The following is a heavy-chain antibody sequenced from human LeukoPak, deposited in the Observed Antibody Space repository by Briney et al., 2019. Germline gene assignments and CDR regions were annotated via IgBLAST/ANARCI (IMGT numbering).Heavy chain of an antibody. V-gene: IGHV4-61*05. J-gene: IGHJ4*02. CDR3: ARHHCSGVGCYTFDY. CDR1: GDSISSISYY. Sequence: SETLSLTCTVSGDSISSISYYWGWIRQPPGKGLKWIGYIYYSGSTNYNPSLKSRVTISVDTSKNQFSLKLNSVTAADTAVYYCARHHCSGVGCYTFDYWGQGTLVTVSS. CDR2: IYYSGST. D-gene: IGHD2-15*01.